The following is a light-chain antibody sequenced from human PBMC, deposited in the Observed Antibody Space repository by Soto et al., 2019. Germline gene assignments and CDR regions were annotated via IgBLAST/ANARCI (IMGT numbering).Light chain of an antibody. V-gene: IGLV2-14*01. CDR1: SSDVGGYNY. CDR2: AVS. CDR3: SSYTSSSTLV. Sequence: QSALTQPASVSGSPGQSITISCAGTSSDVGGYNYVSGYQQHPGKVPQLMIYAVSHRPSGVSNRFSGSKSGNTASLTISGLHAEDEADYYCSSYTSSSTLVFGGGTKLTVL. J-gene: IGLJ2*01.